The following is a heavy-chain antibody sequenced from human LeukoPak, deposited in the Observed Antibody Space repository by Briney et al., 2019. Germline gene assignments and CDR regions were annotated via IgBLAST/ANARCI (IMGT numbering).Heavy chain of an antibody. CDR1: GGPISSGDYY. J-gene: IGHJ4*02. D-gene: IGHD2-21*02. CDR3: ARWVTAISGYFDY. Sequence: PSETLSLTCTVSGGPISSGDYYWSWIRQPPGKGLEWIGYIYYSGSTYYNPSLKSRVTISVDTSKNQFSLKLSSVTAADTAVYYCARWVTAISGYFDYWGQGTLVTVSS. V-gene: IGHV4-30-4*01. CDR2: IYYSGST.